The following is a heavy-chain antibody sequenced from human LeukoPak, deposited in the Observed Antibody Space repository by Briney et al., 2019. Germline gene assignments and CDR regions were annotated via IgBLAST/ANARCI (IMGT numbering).Heavy chain of an antibody. CDR1: GGSFSGYY. D-gene: IGHD3-9*01. CDR3: ARRDFDWLYHY. J-gene: IGHJ4*02. Sequence: KSSETLSLTCAVYGGSFSGYYWSWIRQPPGKGLEWIGEINHSGSTNYNPSLKSRVTISVDTSKNQFSPKLSSVTAADTAVYYCARRDFDWLYHYWGQGTLVTVSS. V-gene: IGHV4-34*01. CDR2: INHSGST.